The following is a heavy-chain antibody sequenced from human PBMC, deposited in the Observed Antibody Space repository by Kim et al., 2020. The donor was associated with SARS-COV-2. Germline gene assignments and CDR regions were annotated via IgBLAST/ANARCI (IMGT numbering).Heavy chain of an antibody. J-gene: IGHJ3*02. V-gene: IGHV4-39*01. CDR1: GGSISSSSYY. CDR3: ARRLVLRYFDWISSVGAFDI. CDR2: IYYSGST. Sequence: SETLSLTCTVSGGSISSSSYYWGWIRQPPGKGLEWIGSIYYSGSTYYNPSLKSRVTISVDTSKNQFSLKLSSVTAADTAVYYCARRLVLRYFDWISSVGAFDIWGQGTMVTVSS. D-gene: IGHD3-9*01.